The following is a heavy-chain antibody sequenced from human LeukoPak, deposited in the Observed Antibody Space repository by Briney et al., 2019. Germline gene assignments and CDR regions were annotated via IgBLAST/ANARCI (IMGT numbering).Heavy chain of an antibody. CDR1: GYTFTSYD. V-gene: IGHV1-8*01. CDR3: ARELGYSSGWYDLGAKLGDDQFDY. CDR2: MNPNSGNT. D-gene: IGHD6-19*01. J-gene: IGHJ4*02. Sequence: PGASVKVSCKASGYTFTSYDINWVRQATGQGLEWMGWMNPNSGNTGYAQKFQGRVTMTRDTSTSTVYMELSSLRSEDTAVYYCARELGYSSGWYDLGAKLGDDQFDYWGQGTLVTVSS.